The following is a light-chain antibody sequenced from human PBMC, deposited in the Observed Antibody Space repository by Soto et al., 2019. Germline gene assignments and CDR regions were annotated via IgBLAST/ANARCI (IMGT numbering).Light chain of an antibody. CDR3: QQFKSYPLT. Sequence: AIQLTQSPSSLSASVGDRVTITCRASQGISSALAWYQQKPGKAPNLLIYDASSLESGVPSRFSGGGSGTDFTLNIRSLQPEDFATYYCQQFKSYPLTFGGGTTVEIK. J-gene: IGKJ4*01. CDR2: DAS. CDR1: QGISSA. V-gene: IGKV1-13*02.